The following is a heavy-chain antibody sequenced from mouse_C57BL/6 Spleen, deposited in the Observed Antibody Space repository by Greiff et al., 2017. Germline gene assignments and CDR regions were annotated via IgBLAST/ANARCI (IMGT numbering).Heavy chain of an antibody. J-gene: IGHJ1*03. CDR2: ISDGGSYT. CDR3: ARDGYFDV. CDR1: GFTFSSYA. V-gene: IGHV5-4*01. Sequence: DVHLVESGGGLVKPGGSLKLSCAASGFTFSSYAMSWVRQTPEKRLEWVATISDGGSYTYYPDNVKGRFTISRDNAKNNLYLQMSHLKSEDTAMYYCARDGYFDVWGTGTTVTVSS.